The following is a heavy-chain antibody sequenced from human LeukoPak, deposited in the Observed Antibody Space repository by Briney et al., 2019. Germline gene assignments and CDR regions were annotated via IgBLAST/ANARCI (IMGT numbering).Heavy chain of an antibody. CDR2: IYSGDSDT. Sequence: GESLKISCKGSGYSFTSYWIGWVRQMPGKGLEWMGIIYSGDSDTRYSPSFQGQVNISADKSISVAYLQWSSLKASDTSLSYWARLRFVVPAAPRAGAFDIWSQGTMVTVSS. CDR1: GYSFTSYW. D-gene: IGHD2-2*01. CDR3: ARLRFVVPAAPRAGAFDI. J-gene: IGHJ3*02. V-gene: IGHV5-51*01.